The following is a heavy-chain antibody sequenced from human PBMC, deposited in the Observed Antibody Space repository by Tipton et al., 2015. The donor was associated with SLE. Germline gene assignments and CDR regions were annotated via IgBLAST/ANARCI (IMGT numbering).Heavy chain of an antibody. CDR2: IYTSGST. CDR3: ARCTSGWYNIYYYYMDV. Sequence: TLSLTCTVSGGSISSYYWSWIRQPAGKGLEWIGYIYTSGSTNYNPSLKSRVTISVDTSKNQFSLKLNSVTAADTAVYYCARCTSGWYNIYYYYMDVWGKGTTVTVSS. V-gene: IGHV4-4*09. J-gene: IGHJ6*03. CDR1: GGSISSYY. D-gene: IGHD6-19*01.